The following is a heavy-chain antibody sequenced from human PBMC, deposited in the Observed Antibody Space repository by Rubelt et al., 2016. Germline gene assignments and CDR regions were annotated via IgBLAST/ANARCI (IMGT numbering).Heavy chain of an antibody. CDR1: GYTFTSYA. Sequence: QVQLVQSGSELKKPGASVKVSCQASGYTFTSYAMNWVRQAPGQGLEWMGWINTNTGNPTYAHGLTGGFVISLDTSVSTAYRQISSLKAEGTAVYYCARGMRWFGENDWGQGTLVTVSS. D-gene: IGHD3-10*01. CDR2: INTNTGNP. J-gene: IGHJ4*02. V-gene: IGHV7-4-1*02. CDR3: ARGMRWFGEND.